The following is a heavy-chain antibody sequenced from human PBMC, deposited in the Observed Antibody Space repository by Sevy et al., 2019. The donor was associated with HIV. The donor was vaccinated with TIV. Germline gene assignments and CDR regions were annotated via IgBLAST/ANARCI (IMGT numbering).Heavy chain of an antibody. J-gene: IGHJ6*02. CDR2: IRYDGSNK. CDR3: ARGPLRYCSSSSCYEGDNYYYGMDV. Sequence: GGSLRLSCAASGFTFSNYGIHWVRQAPGKGLEWVAVIRYDGSNKYYEDSVKGRFTISRDNSKNTLYLQINSLRAEDTAVYYCARGPLRYCSSSSCYEGDNYYYGMDVWGQGTMVTVSS. CDR1: GFTFSNYG. D-gene: IGHD2-2*01. V-gene: IGHV3-33*01.